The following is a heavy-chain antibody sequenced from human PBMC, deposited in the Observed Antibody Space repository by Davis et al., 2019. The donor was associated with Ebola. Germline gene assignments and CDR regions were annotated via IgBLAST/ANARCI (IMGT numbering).Heavy chain of an antibody. J-gene: IGHJ6*02. CDR1: GYSLPSYW. V-gene: IGHV5-51*01. Sequence: ESLKTSRKGSGYSLPSYWIARVRQMPGKGLELIGIIYTGDSDTRYSPSFQGQVTISADKSLSVAYLQWSSLKASDTATYYCTRRGAAAADGLDVWGQGTTVTVSS. CDR2: IYTGDSDT. D-gene: IGHD6-13*01. CDR3: TRRGAAAADGLDV.